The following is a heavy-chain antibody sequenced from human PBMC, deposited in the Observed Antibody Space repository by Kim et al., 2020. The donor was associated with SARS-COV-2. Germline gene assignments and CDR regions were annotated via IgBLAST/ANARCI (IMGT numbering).Heavy chain of an antibody. CDR1: GGSISSYY. CDR3: ARAGYDSSGFFDY. V-gene: IGHV4-59*01. J-gene: IGHJ4*02. D-gene: IGHD3-22*01. Sequence: SETLSLTCTVFGGSISSYYWSWIRQPPGKGLEWIGYIYYSGSTNYNPSLKSRVTISVDTSKNQFSLKLSSVTAADTAVYYCARAGYDSSGFFDYWGQGTLVTVSS. CDR2: IYYSGST.